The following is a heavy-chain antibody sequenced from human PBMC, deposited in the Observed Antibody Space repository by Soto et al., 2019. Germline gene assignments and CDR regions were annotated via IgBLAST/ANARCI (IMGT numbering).Heavy chain of an antibody. D-gene: IGHD6-19*01. CDR2: VSGSGGTT. CDR1: GFTFSSSA. V-gene: IGHV3-23*01. J-gene: IGHJ5*02. Sequence: EVQLLDSGGGLVPHGGSLRLPCAASGFTFSSSAMSWVRQAPGKGLEWVSAVSGSGGTTYYADSVRGRFTISRDNSKNTLYLQMNSLRAEDTAIYFCARCTVDTIVTSGWCHYLDPWGQGTLVTVSS. CDR3: ARCTVDTIVTSGWCHYLDP.